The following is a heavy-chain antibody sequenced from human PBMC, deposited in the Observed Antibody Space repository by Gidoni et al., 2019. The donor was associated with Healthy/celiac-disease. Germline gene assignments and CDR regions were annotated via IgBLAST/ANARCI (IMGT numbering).Heavy chain of an antibody. CDR3: ARVMEYQLLFSSYYGMDV. CDR1: RSSFSSYA. D-gene: IGHD2-2*01. J-gene: IGHJ6*02. Sequence: VQLVHSVAEVKKPGSSVQVSCKASRSSFSSYAISWVRQAPGQGLEWMGGIIPICGTANYAQKFQGRVTITADKSTSTAYMELSSLRSEETAVYYCARVMEYQLLFSSYYGMDVWGQGTTVTVSS. CDR2: IIPICGTA. V-gene: IGHV1-69*06.